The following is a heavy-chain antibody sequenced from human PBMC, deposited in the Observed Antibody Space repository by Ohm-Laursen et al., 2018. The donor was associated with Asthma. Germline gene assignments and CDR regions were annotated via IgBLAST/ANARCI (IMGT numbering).Heavy chain of an antibody. D-gene: IGHD2-15*01. CDR3: ARAGFCSAGRCYTGPGALDV. CDR2: ISASATTM. Sequence: SLRLSCAASGISFGDPYMSWIRQAPGKGLEWISYISASATTMYYADSVKGRFTISRDHSKKSVFLQMNSLKAEDTALYYCARAGFCSAGRCYTGPGALDVWGQGTTVTVSS. CDR1: GISFGDPY. J-gene: IGHJ3*01. V-gene: IGHV3-11*01.